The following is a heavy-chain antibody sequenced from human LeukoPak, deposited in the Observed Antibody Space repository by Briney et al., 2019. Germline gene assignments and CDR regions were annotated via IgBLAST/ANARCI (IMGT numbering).Heavy chain of an antibody. J-gene: IGHJ4*02. V-gene: IGHV3-23*01. CDR3: AKEDGHYGSGRCYYFDY. D-gene: IGHD3-10*01. Sequence: HPGGSLRLSCEASGFTFSNYAISWVRQAPGKGLEWVSGICGHGISIYYADSVKGRFTISRDNSKSTLYLVMNSLRAEDTAVYYCAKEDGHYGSGRCYYFDYWGQGNLVTVSS. CDR1: GFTFSNYA. CDR2: ICGHGISI.